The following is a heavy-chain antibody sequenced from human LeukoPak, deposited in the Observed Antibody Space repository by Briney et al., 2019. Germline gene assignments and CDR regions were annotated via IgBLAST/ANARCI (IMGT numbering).Heavy chain of an antibody. CDR2: FDPEDGKA. J-gene: IGHJ5*02. CDR1: GHILSELS. D-gene: IGHD3-10*01. V-gene: IGHV1-24*01. CDR3: TTEMGDGSGWVHP. Sequence: GASVKVSCKVSGHILSELSVHWVRQAPGKGLEWMGGFDPEDGKAVFAQTFQDRLIMTEDTSTDTSYMELSSLRFDDTAVYYCTTEMGDGSGWVHPWGQGTLVPVST.